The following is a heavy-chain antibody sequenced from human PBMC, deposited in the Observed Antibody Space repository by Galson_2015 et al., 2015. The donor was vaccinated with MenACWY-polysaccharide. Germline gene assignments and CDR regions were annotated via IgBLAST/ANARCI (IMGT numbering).Heavy chain of an antibody. CDR3: ATQDWGQPGG. CDR2: TTRYGERP. CDR1: EVSFRNHA. Sequence: ALRPSYAGAEVSFRNHAMDCGGHAPGAGEDHTAVTTRYGERPRHADSAKGRLPISRDISKNTFYLQMNSLRAEDTAIYYCATQDWGQPGGWGQGTLVTVSS. V-gene: IGHV3-23*01. D-gene: IGHD7-27*01. J-gene: IGHJ4*02.